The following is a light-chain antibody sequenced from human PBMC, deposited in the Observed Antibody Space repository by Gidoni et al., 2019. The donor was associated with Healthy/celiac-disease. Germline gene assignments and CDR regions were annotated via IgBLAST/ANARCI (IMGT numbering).Light chain of an antibody. CDR1: QSISSW. J-gene: IGKJ2*01. CDR3: QQYNSYSGT. CDR2: KAS. V-gene: IGKV1-5*03. Sequence: DIQMTQSPSTLSASVGDRVTITWRASQSISSWLAWYQQKPGKAPKLLIYKASSLESGVPSRFSGSGPGTEFTLTISSLQPDDFATYYCQQYNSYSGTFGQGTKLEIK.